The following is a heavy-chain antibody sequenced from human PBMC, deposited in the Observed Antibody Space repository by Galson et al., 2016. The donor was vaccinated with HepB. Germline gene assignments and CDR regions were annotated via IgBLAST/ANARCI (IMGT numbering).Heavy chain of an antibody. V-gene: IGHV3-33*01. CDR3: ASDQLTLGPTPNNYFHY. J-gene: IGHJ4*02. D-gene: IGHD1-26*01. CDR1: GFTFSSYA. Sequence: SLRLSCAASGFTFSSYAMHWVRQDPGKGLEWAAVIWFDGRNKYYADSVKGRFPISRDHFENMLYLQMDSLRAEDTAVDYCASDQLTLGPTPNNYFHYWGQGTLVTVSS. CDR2: IWFDGRNK.